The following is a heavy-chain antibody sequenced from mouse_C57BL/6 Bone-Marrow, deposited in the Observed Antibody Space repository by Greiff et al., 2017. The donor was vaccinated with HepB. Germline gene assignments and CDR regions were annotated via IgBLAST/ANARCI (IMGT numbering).Heavy chain of an antibody. J-gene: IGHJ1*03. CDR3: ARGGDYYGSKDWYFDV. V-gene: IGHV1-64*01. CDR2: IHPNSGST. Sequence: QVQLQQPGAELVKPGASVKLSCKASGYTFTSYWMHWVKQRPGQGLEWIGMIHPNSGSTNYNEKFKSKATLTVDKSSSTAYMQLSSLTSEDSAVYYCARGGDYYGSKDWYFDVWGTGTTVTVSS. CDR1: GYTFTSYW. D-gene: IGHD1-1*01.